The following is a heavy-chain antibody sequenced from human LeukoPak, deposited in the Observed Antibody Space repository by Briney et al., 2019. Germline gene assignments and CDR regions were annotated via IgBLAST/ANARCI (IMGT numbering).Heavy chain of an antibody. D-gene: IGHD1-1*01. CDR3: ARHGTSGTNLNWFDP. CDR1: GGSISSFY. Sequence: PSETLSLTCTVSGGSISSFYWSWSRQPPGKGLEWIGYIYYSGSTNYNPSLKSRVTISVDTSKNQFSLKLSSVTAADTAVYYCARHGTSGTNLNWFDPWGQGTLVTVSS. CDR2: IYYSGST. J-gene: IGHJ5*02. V-gene: IGHV4-59*01.